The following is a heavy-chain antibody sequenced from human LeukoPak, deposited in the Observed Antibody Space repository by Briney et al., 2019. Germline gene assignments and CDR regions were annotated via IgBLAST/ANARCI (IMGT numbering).Heavy chain of an antibody. CDR3: ARGGYSGTCYFDY. CDR2: ISYDGSNK. J-gene: IGHJ4*02. CDR1: GFTFSSYG. Sequence: GRSLRLSCAASGFTFSSYGMHWVRQAPGKGLEWVAVISYDGSNKYYADSVKGRFTISRDNSKSTLYLQMNSLTAEDTAVYYCARGGYSGTCYFDYWGQGTVVTASS. V-gene: IGHV3-30*03. D-gene: IGHD1-26*01.